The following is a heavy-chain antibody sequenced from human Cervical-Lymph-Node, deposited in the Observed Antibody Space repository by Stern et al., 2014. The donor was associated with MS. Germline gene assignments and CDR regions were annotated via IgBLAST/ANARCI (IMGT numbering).Heavy chain of an antibody. CDR3: AKDRNRGYSYGYSYGMDV. D-gene: IGHD5-18*01. CDR1: GFTFDDYA. Sequence: EVQLVESGGGLVQPGRSLRLSCAASGFTFDDYAMHWVRQAPGKGLEWVSGISWTSGSIGYADSVKGRFTISRDNAKNSLYLQMNSLRAEDTALYYCAKDRNRGYSYGYSYGMDVWGQGTTVTVSS. J-gene: IGHJ6*02. CDR2: ISWTSGSI. V-gene: IGHV3-9*01.